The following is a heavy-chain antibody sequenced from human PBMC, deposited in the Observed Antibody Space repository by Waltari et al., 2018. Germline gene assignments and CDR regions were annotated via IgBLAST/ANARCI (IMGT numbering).Heavy chain of an antibody. J-gene: IGHJ4*02. CDR2: IYYSGST. CDR3: ARVYYDFWSGYYFDY. CDR1: GGSIRSHY. V-gene: IGHV4-59*11. Sequence: QVQLQESGPGLVKPSETLSLTCTVSGGSIRSHYWSWIRQPPGKGLEWIGYIYYSGSTNYNPSLKSRVTISVDTSKNQFSLKLSSVTAADTAVYYCARVYYDFWSGYYFDYWGQGTLVTVSS. D-gene: IGHD3-3*01.